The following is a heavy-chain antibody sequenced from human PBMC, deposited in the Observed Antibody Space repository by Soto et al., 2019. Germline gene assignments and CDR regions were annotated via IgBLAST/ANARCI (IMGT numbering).Heavy chain of an antibody. D-gene: IGHD3-22*01. J-gene: IGHJ4*02. CDR2: ISDTGTI. Sequence: VQLVESGGGVVQPGRSLRLSCAASGFTFSDYGMHWVRQAPGKGLEWVSHISDTGTIYYADSVKGRFTISRDNAKNSLYLQMDSLRAEDTAFYYCARSSGSYRPFDYWGQGTLVTVSS. CDR1: GFTFSDYG. CDR3: ARSSGSYRPFDY. V-gene: IGHV3-48*04.